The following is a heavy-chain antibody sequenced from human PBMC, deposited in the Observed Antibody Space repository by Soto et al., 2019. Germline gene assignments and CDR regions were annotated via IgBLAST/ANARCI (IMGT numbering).Heavy chain of an antibody. Sequence: QIQLVQSGAEVKKPGASVKVSCKTSGYTFTNYGVSWVRQAPGQGPEWMGWISANNGNTNYAPKFQGRVSVTTDTSASTAYMGLRDLRSDDTGLYYCARGGREYYYGTGSYHPFDYWGQGTLVTVSS. D-gene: IGHD3-10*01. CDR3: ARGGREYYYGTGSYHPFDY. CDR2: ISANNGNT. CDR1: GYTFTNYG. J-gene: IGHJ4*02. V-gene: IGHV1-18*04.